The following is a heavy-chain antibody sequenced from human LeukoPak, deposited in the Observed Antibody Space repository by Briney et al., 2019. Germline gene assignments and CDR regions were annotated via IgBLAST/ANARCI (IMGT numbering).Heavy chain of an antibody. CDR2: INPSGRST. V-gene: IGHV1-46*01. D-gene: IGHD2-2*01. J-gene: IGHJ5*02. CDR3: ARGTIVVVPAAGSDWFDP. CDR1: GYTFTSYY. Sequence: ASVKVSCTASGYTFTSYYMHWVRQAPGQGLEWMGIINPSGRSTSYAQKFQGRVTMTRDTSTSTVYMELSSLRSEDTAVYYCARGTIVVVPAAGSDWFDPWGQGTLVTVSS.